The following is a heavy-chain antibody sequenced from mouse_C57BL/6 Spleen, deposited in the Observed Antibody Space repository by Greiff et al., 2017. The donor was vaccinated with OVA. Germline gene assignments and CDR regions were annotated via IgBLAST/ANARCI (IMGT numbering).Heavy chain of an antibody. J-gene: IGHJ4*01. CDR2: IRSKSSNYAT. CDR1: GFTFNTYA. D-gene: IGHD3-1*01. V-gene: IGHV10-3*01. CDR3: GGGAGLLLAMDY. Sequence: EVQRVESGGGLVQPKGSLKLSCAASGFTFNTYAMHWVRQAPGKGLEWVARIRSKSSNYATYYADSVKDRFTISRDDSQSMLYLQMNNLKTEDTAMYYCGGGAGLLLAMDYWGQGTSVTVSS.